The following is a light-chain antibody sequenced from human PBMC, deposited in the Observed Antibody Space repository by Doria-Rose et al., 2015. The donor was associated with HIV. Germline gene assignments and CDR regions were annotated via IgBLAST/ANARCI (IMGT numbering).Light chain of an antibody. CDR1: QRVKSSY. CDR3: QQYGTSRGT. J-gene: IGKJ5*01. CDR2: DAS. V-gene: IGKV3-20*01. Sequence: TQSPGTLSLSPGERATLSCRASQRVKSSYLAWYQQKPGQAPRLLIYDASNTATGIPDRISGSGSGTDFTLTISRLEPEDVAVYYCQQYGTSRGTFGQGTRLEIK.